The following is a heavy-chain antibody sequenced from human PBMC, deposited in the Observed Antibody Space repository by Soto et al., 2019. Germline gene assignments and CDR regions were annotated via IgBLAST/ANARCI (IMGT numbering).Heavy chain of an antibody. V-gene: IGHV4-59*08. CDR3: GRHLFSDV. Sequence: SETLSLTCTVSGDSITNYYWNWIRQPPGKAPEWIGYFSNSGTTNYNPSLKSRVTISADTSKNQFFLKLTSVTAADTAVYYCGRHLFSDVWGQGTTVTVSS. CDR1: GDSITNYY. CDR2: FSNSGTT. J-gene: IGHJ6*02. D-gene: IGHD2-21*01.